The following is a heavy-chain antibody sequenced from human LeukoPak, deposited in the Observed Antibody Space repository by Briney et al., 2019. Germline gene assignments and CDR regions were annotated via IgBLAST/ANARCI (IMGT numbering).Heavy chain of an antibody. D-gene: IGHD1-26*01. CDR1: GYTFTSYG. Sequence: GASVKVSCKASGYTFTSYGISWVRQAPGQGLEWMGWISAYNGNTNYAQKLQGRVTMTTDTSTSTAYMELRSLRSDDTAVYYCARVSSLEWELLPIGYWGQGTLVTVSS. J-gene: IGHJ4*02. CDR2: ISAYNGNT. V-gene: IGHV1-18*01. CDR3: ARVSSLEWELLPIGY.